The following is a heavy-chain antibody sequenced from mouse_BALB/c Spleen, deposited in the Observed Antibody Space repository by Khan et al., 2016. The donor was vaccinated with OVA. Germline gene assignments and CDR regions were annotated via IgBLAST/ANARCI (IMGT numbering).Heavy chain of an antibody. V-gene: IGHV3-2*02. CDR1: GYSITSDYA. CDR3: AMGRTY. CDR2: ISYSGDT. D-gene: IGHD2-3*01. Sequence: EVKLLESGPGLVKPSQSLSLTCTVTGYSITSDYAWYWMRHFPGNNLEWMGFISYSGDTSYNPSLKSRTSVTRDTSTNQFFLQLNSVTTEDAATYYCAMGRTYWGQGTLVAVSA. J-gene: IGHJ3*01.